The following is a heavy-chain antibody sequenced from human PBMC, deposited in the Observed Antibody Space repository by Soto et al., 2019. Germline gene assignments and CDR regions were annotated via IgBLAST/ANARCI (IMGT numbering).Heavy chain of an antibody. J-gene: IGHJ6*02. CDR3: ARSYYGSGSYWFYGMDV. CDR2: IIPLFGTT. CDR1: GGTFSNYA. V-gene: IGHV1-69*01. D-gene: IGHD3-10*01. Sequence: QVRLVQSGAEVRKPGSSVRVSCKASGGTFSNYAFSWVRQAPGQGLEWMGAIIPLFGTTRYAQKFQGRFTITADDSTSTAYMDLSGLRSEDTAMYYCARSYYGSGSYWFYGMDVWGQGTTVTVSS.